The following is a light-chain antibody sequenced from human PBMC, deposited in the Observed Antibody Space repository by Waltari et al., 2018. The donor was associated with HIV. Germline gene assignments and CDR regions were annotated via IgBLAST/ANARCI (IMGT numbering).Light chain of an antibody. CDR2: EDS. CDR3: QVWDIDSEHI. Sequence: SYVLTQPPSVSVAPGQTARMTWGGHNIGTKIVHWYQQRPGQAPVLVVHEDSDRPSGIPERYSGSNSGNTATLTISRVEAGDEAHYYCQVWDIDSEHIFGGGTKLTV. V-gene: IGLV3-21*02. CDR1: NIGTKI. J-gene: IGLJ2*01.